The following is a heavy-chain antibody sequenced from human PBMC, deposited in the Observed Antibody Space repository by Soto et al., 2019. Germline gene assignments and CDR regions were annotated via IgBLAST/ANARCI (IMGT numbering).Heavy chain of an antibody. V-gene: IGHV4-4*02. CDR2: IFHSGST. CDR3: ARYSSNWSFDY. D-gene: IGHD6-13*01. J-gene: IGHJ4*02. CDR1: GGSISSSNW. Sequence: SETLSLTCAVSGGSISSSNWWSWVRQPPGKGLEWIGEIFHSGSTYYSPSLKSRITISVDKSKNQFSLKLNSMTAADTAVYYCARYSSNWSFDYWGQGTLVTVSS.